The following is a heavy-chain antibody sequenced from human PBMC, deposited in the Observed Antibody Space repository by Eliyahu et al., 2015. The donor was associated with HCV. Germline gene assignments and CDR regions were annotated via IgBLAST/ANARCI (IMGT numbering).Heavy chain of an antibody. V-gene: IGHV3-15*01. CDR3: STGGSTNLH. D-gene: IGHD2-2*01. J-gene: IGHJ1*01. Sequence: EVQLVESGGGLVKPGGSLRLSCTASGFTSVNAXXSWVRXPPGKGLXGVGRXKSKTDGGTTDYAAPVKGRFTISRDDSKTTLYLQMNSLKTXDTAVYYCSTGGSTNLHWGQGTLVTVSS. CDR2: XKSKTDGGTT. CDR1: GFTSVNAX.